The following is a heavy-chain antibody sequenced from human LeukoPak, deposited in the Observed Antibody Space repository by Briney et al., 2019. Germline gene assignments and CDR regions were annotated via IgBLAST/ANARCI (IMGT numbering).Heavy chain of an antibody. CDR2: IQSETDGGTT. CDR1: GFSFSHAW. J-gene: IGHJ4*02. V-gene: IGHV3-15*01. D-gene: IGHD6-19*01. Sequence: KPGGSLRLSCAASGFSFSHAWMTWVRQAPGKGLEWIGRIQSETDGGTTDYAAPVKGRFTISRGDSKNMLYLQMNSLKNEDTAVYYCTTSPQLLENWGQGTLVTVSP. CDR3: TTSPQLLEN.